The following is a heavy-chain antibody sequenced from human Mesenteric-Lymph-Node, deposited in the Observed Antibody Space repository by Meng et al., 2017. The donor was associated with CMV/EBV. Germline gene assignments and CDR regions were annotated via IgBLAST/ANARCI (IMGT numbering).Heavy chain of an antibody. Sequence: QVRLKQGGAGLLQPSETLSLTCDVYGGSFSGYYWSWLRQPPGKGLEWIGEINHSGSTNYNPSLKSRVTISVDTSKNQFSLKLSSVTAADTAVYYCARHQRWLKSEGGFNYWGQGTLVTVSS. CDR1: GGSFSGYY. V-gene: IGHV4-34*01. D-gene: IGHD4-23*01. J-gene: IGHJ4*02. CDR2: INHSGST. CDR3: ARHQRWLKSEGGFNY.